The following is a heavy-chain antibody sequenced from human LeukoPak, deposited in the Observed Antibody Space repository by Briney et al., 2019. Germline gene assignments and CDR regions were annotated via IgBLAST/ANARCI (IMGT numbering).Heavy chain of an antibody. CDR2: IYYNGGT. CDR3: ARRNDFHI. Sequence: PSETLSLTCTVSGGSISSFYWSWIRQPPGKGLEWIGYIYYNGGTNYKPSLKSRVTISADTSKNQFSLKLTSVTAADTAIYYCARRNDFHIWGQGTMVTVSS. V-gene: IGHV4-59*08. CDR1: GGSISSFY. J-gene: IGHJ3*02.